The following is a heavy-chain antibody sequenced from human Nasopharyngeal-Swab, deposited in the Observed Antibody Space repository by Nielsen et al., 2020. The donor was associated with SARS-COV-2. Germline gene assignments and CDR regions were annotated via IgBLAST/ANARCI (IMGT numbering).Heavy chain of an antibody. Sequence: GESLKISCVASGFIFSSYSMNWVRLAPGKGLEWVSVIHGGGTTYYADSVKGRFAISRDNSKNTVDLQMNSLRVEDTALYYCASTGGRGWLALGAFDIWGQGTMVTVSS. CDR2: IHGGGTT. J-gene: IGHJ3*02. D-gene: IGHD6-19*01. CDR3: ASTGGRGWLALGAFDI. CDR1: GFIFSSYS. V-gene: IGHV3-53*01.